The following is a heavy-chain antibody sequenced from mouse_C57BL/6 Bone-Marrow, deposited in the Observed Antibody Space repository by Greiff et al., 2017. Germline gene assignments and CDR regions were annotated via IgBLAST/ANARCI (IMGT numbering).Heavy chain of an antibody. D-gene: IGHD2-4*01. CDR3: ASYDYDWFAY. Sequence: EVQLQESGPGLVKPSQSLSLTCSVTGYSITSGYYWNWIRQFPGNKLEWMGYISYDGSNNYNPSLKNRISITRDTSKNQFFLKLNSVTTEDTATYYCASYDYDWFAYWGQGTLVTVSA. CDR2: ISYDGSN. J-gene: IGHJ3*01. V-gene: IGHV3-6*01. CDR1: GYSITSGYY.